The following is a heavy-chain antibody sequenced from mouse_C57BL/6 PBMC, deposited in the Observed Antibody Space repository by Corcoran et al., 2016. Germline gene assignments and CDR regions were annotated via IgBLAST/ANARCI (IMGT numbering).Heavy chain of an antibody. CDR3: ARNWDVGAMDY. Sequence: QIQLVQSRPELKKPGETVKISCKASGYTFTTYGMSWVKQAPGKGLKWMGWINTYSGVPTYADDFKGRFAFSLETSASTAYLQINNLKNEDTATYFCARNWDVGAMDYWGQGTSVTVSS. D-gene: IGHD4-1*01. V-gene: IGHV9-3*01. CDR1: GYTFTTYG. CDR2: INTYSGVP. J-gene: IGHJ4*01.